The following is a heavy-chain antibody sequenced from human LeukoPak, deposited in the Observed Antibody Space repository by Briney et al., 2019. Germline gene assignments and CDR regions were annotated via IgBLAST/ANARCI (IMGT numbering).Heavy chain of an antibody. CDR2: IWYDGSNK. J-gene: IGHJ5*02. D-gene: IGHD4-17*01. V-gene: IGHV3-30*02. CDR1: GFTFSSYW. Sequence: PGGSLRLSCAASGFTFSSYWMSWVRQAPGKGLEWVAVIWYDGSNKYYADSVKGRFTISRDNSKNTLYLQMNSLRAEDTAVYYCAKDADYGDYNWFDPWGQGTLVTVSS. CDR3: AKDADYGDYNWFDP.